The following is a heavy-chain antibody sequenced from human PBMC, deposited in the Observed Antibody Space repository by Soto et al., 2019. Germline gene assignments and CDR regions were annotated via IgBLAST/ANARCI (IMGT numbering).Heavy chain of an antibody. CDR3: AREALKRTYCSGGSCYSGAFDI. D-gene: IGHD2-15*01. CDR1: GFTFSSYG. V-gene: IGHV3-33*01. Sequence: GGSLRLSCAASGFTFSSYGMHWVRQAPGKGLEWVAVIWYDGSNKYYADSVKGRFTISRDNSKNTLYLQMNSLRAEDTAVYYCAREALKRTYCSGGSCYSGAFDIWGQGTMVTVSS. J-gene: IGHJ3*02. CDR2: IWYDGSNK.